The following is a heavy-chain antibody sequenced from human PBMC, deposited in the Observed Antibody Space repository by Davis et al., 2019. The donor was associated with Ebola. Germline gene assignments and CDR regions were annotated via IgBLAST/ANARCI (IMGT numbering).Heavy chain of an antibody. J-gene: IGHJ4*02. CDR3: ARARGPGYFDY. D-gene: IGHD3-10*01. CDR1: GFTFSNYG. V-gene: IGHV3-33*01. CDR2: IWYDGSAT. Sequence: GGSLRLSCAASGFTFSNYGMHWVRQAPGKGLEWVAIIWYDGSATEYVDSVKGRFTISRDNSKNTLYLQMNSLRAEDTAVYYCARARGPGYFDYWGQGTLVTVSS.